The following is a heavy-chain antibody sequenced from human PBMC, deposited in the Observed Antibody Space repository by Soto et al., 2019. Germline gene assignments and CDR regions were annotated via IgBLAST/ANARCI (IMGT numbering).Heavy chain of an antibody. CDR1: GGPINSPDYY. CDR3: ARAPGGPFTGNLDY. V-gene: IGHV4-61*08. CDR2: IYYSGST. Sequence: SETLSLTCNVSGGPINSPDYYWTWIRQAPGKGLEWIGYIYYSGSTNYTPSLKSRVTISVDTSKNQFSLKLSSVTAADTAVYYCARAPGGPFTGNLDYWGQGTLVTVSS. D-gene: IGHD3-16*01. J-gene: IGHJ4*02.